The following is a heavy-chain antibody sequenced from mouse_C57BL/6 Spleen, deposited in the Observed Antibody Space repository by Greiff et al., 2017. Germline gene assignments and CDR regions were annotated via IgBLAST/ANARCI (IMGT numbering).Heavy chain of an antibody. V-gene: IGHV1-4*01. CDR1: GYTFTSYT. CDR2: INPSSGYT. CDR3: ARWGDGYVYAMDY. D-gene: IGHD2-2*01. Sequence: QVQLQQSGAELARPGASVKMSCKASGYTFTSYTMHWVKQRPGQGLEWIGYINPSSGYTKYNQKFKDKATLTADKSSSTAYMQLSSLTSEDSAVYYCARWGDGYVYAMDYWGQGTSVTVSS. J-gene: IGHJ4*01.